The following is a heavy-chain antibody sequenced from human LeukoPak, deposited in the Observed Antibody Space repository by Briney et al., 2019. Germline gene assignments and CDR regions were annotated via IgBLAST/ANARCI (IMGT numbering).Heavy chain of an antibody. J-gene: IGHJ3*02. Sequence: ASVKVSCKASGGTFSSYAISWVRQAPGQGLEWMGGIIPIFGTANYAQKFQGRVTITTDESTSTAYMELSSLRSEDTAVYYCARVPVGSGWQNDDAFDIWGQGTMVTVSS. CDR1: GGTFSSYA. CDR2: IIPIFGTA. CDR3: ARVPVGSGWQNDDAFDI. V-gene: IGHV1-69*05. D-gene: IGHD6-19*01.